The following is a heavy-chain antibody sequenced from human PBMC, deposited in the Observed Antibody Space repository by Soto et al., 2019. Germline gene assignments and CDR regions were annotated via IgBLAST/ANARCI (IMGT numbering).Heavy chain of an antibody. CDR2: ISYDGSNK. J-gene: IGHJ5*02. Sequence: PGGSLRLSCAASGFTFSSFGMHRVRQAPGKGLEWVAVISYDGSNKYYADSVKGRFTISRDNSKNTLYLQMNSLRAEDTAVYYCAKGPRSFDPWGQGTLVTVSS. V-gene: IGHV3-30*18. CDR3: AKGPRSFDP. CDR1: GFTFSSFG.